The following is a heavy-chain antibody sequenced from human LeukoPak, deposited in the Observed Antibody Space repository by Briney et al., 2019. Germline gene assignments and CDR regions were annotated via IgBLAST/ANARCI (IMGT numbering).Heavy chain of an antibody. J-gene: IGHJ3*02. CDR2: INPNSGCT. CDR1: RYTFTDYY. Sequence: ASVTVSYKASRYTFTDYYMHWVRQAPGQGVEWMGWINPNSGCTNYAQNFQGRVTMTRDTSLSTAYMELSRLRSDVTAVYYCARVTTTVTTDAFDIWGQGTMVTVSS. D-gene: IGHD4-17*01. CDR3: ARVTTTVTTDAFDI. V-gene: IGHV1-2*02.